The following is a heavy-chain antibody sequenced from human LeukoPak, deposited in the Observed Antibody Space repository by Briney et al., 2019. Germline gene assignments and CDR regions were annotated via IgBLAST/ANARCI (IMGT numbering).Heavy chain of an antibody. J-gene: IGHJ4*02. Sequence: ASVKVSCKASGYTFTGYYMHWVRQAPGQGLEWMGWINPNSGGTNYAQKFQGWVTMTRDTSISTVYMELSRLRSDDTAVYYCARENGTAATLDYWGQGTLVTVSS. D-gene: IGHD6-13*01. CDR3: ARENGTAATLDY. V-gene: IGHV1-2*04. CDR2: INPNSGGT. CDR1: GYTFTGYY.